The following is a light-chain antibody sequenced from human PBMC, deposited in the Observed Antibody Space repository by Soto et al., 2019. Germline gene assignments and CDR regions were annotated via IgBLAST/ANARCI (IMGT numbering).Light chain of an antibody. CDR2: AAS. V-gene: IGKV1-39*01. CDR1: QSISNY. J-gene: IGKJ2*01. Sequence: DIQMTQSPSSLSASVGDRVTITCQASQSISNYLNWYQQKPGKAPKLLIYAASSLQSGVPSRFSGSGSGTDFTLTISSLQPEDFATYYCQKSYSTVTFAQGTKVDIK. CDR3: QKSYSTVT.